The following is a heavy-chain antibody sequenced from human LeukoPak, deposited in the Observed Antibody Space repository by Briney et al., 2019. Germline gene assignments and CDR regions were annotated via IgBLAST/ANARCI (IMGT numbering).Heavy chain of an antibody. Sequence: GESLRLSCAPSGFTFSDYYMTCIRQAPGKGLEWISYISTSAGTIYYADSVKGRFTISRDNAKNSLYLQMNSLRAEDTAVYYCARDAIDSSGFDLDYWGQGTLVTVSS. CDR2: ISTSAGTI. D-gene: IGHD3-22*01. J-gene: IGHJ4*02. CDR1: GFTFSDYY. CDR3: ARDAIDSSGFDLDY. V-gene: IGHV3-11*01.